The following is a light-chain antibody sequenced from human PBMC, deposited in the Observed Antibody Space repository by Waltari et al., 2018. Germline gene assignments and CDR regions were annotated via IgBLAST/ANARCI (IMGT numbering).Light chain of an antibody. V-gene: IGLV2-14*03. Sequence: QSALTQPASVSGSPGQSTTIPCTGTSSDIGGYNYVSWYQQPPGKAPKVIIYEVSRGPSGVSHRFPGSKAGNTASLTSSGLQADDEADYYCGSYTSSSSLDVVFGGGTELTVL. CDR1: SSDIGGYNY. CDR2: EVS. J-gene: IGLJ3*02. CDR3: GSYTSSSSLDVV.